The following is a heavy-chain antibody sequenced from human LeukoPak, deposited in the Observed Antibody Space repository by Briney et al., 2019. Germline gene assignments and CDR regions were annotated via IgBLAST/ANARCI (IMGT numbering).Heavy chain of an antibody. Sequence: ASVKVSCKVSGYTLTELSMHWVRQAPGKGLEWMGGFDPEDGETIYAQKFQGGVTMTEDTSTDTAYMELSSLSSEDTAVYYCATDRSRRSLAFFDYWGQGTLVTVSS. CDR3: ATDRSRRSLAFFDY. CDR1: GYTLTELS. J-gene: IGHJ4*02. CDR2: FDPEDGET. V-gene: IGHV1-24*01.